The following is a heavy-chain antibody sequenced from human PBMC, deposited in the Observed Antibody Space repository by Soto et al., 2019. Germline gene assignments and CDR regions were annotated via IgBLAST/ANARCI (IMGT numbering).Heavy chain of an antibody. J-gene: IGHJ4*02. Sequence: QLQLQESGPGLVKPSETLSLTCTVSAGSITSDTYYWGWIRQPPEKGLEWIASISYSGSTYYNPTRKSPLTISVDTSNSQFSLKLGSVPAADTAVYYCVRFWLPPYYGTLTGYTDAFEYWGQGTLVTVSS. CDR1: AGSITSDTYY. CDR3: VRFWLPPYYGTLTGYTDAFEY. D-gene: IGHD3-9*01. V-gene: IGHV4-39*01. CDR2: ISYSGST.